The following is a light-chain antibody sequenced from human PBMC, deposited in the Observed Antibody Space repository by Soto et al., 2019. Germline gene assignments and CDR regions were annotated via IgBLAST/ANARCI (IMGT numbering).Light chain of an antibody. J-gene: IGKJ4*01. CDR2: AAS. CDR3: QQLNSYPLT. Sequence: IQLTQSPSSLSASVGDRVTITCRASQGISSYLASYQQKPGKAPKLLIYAASTLQSGVPSRFSGSGAGTDFTLTISSLQPEDFATYYCQQLNSYPLTFCGGTKVEIK. V-gene: IGKV1-9*01. CDR1: QGISSY.